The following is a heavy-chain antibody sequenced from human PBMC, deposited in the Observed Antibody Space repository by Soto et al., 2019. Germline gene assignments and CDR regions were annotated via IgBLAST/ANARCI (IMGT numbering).Heavy chain of an antibody. D-gene: IGHD6-6*01. CDR1: GFTCRNYC. V-gene: IGHV3-23*01. Sequence: GGSQRLSYAASGFTCRNYCMTRVRQTPEKGLEWVSAIGGSGTNTYYADSVRGRFTISRDNSKNTLFLEINSLRAEDSAVYFCTRVMSSSWGLDLFDIWGQGTMVIVSS. CDR3: TRVMSSSWGLDLFDI. CDR2: IGGSGTNT. J-gene: IGHJ3*02.